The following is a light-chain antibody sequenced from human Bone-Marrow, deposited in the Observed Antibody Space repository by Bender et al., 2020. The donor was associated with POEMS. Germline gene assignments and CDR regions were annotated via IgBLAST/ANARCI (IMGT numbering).Light chain of an antibody. CDR2: DDS. CDR3: YSTTDSSGNDRRV. CDR1: ALPKKKY. V-gene: IGLV3-10*01. Sequence: SYELRQPPSVSVSPGQTARITCSGDALPKKKYVYWYQHKSGQAPGLAIYDDSKRPSAIPEGFSGSSSGTVATLTISGAQVDDEADYYCYSTTDSSGNDRRVFGGGTKLTVL. J-gene: IGLJ2*01.